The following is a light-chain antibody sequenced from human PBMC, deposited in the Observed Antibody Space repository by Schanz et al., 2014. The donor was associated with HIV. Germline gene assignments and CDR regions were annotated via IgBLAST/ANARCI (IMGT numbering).Light chain of an antibody. J-gene: IGKJ1*01. V-gene: IGKV3-20*01. CDR3: QQYGSSPPKT. Sequence: EIVLTQSPGTLSLSPGERATLSCRASQSVSDRYLAWYQQKPGQAPRLLIYGASRRATGIPDRFSGSGSGTDFTLTISRLEPEDFAVYYCQQYGSSPPKTFGQGTKVEIK. CDR2: GAS. CDR1: QSVSDRY.